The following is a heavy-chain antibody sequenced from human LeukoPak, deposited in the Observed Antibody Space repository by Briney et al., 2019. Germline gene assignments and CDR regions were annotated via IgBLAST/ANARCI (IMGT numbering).Heavy chain of an antibody. CDR3: GTWTTVASYFDY. D-gene: IGHD4-17*01. Sequence: PGGSLRLSCAASGFTFDDYTMHWVRQAPGKGLEWVSLISWDGGSTYYADSVKGRFTISRDNAKNSLYLQMNSLRAEDTAVYYCGTWTTVASYFDYWGQGTLVTVSS. V-gene: IGHV3-43*01. J-gene: IGHJ4*02. CDR2: ISWDGGST. CDR1: GFTFDDYT.